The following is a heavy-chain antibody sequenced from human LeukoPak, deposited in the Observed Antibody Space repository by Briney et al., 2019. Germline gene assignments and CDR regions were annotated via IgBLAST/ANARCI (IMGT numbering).Heavy chain of an antibody. CDR2: INPNSGGT. J-gene: IGHJ4*02. D-gene: IGHD5-24*01. Sequence: ASVKVCCKASGYTFTGYYMHWVRQAPGQGLEWMGWINPNSGGTNYAQKFQGRVTMTRDTSISTAYMELSRLRSDDTAVYYCARDRGAGYNWNLFDYWGQGTLVTVSS. V-gene: IGHV1-2*02. CDR3: ARDRGAGYNWNLFDY. CDR1: GYTFTGYY.